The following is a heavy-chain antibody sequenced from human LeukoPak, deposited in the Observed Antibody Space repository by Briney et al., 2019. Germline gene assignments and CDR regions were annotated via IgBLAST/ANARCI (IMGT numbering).Heavy chain of an antibody. CDR2: IYSSGST. Sequence: SETLSLTCAVYGGSLRDYYWGWIRQPPGKGLEWIGNIYSSGSTYYNPSLKSRVTISVDTSKNQFSLKLSSVTAADTAVYYCARHSADSWGYYYYYMDVWGKGTTVTISS. V-gene: IGHV4-39*01. J-gene: IGHJ6*03. CDR3: ARHSADSWGYYYYYMDV. CDR1: GGSLRDYY. D-gene: IGHD3-16*01.